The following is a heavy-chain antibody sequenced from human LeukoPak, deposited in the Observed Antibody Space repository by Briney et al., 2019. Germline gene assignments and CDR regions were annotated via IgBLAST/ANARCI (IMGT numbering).Heavy chain of an antibody. CDR3: ARLLTYYDILTGVATDL. Sequence: SETLSLTCTVSGGSISSYYWSWIGQPPGKGLEWIGYIYYSGSTNYNPSLKSRVTISVDTSKNQFSLKLSSVTAADTAVYYCARLLTYYDILTGVATDLWGRGTLVTVSS. CDR2: IYYSGST. J-gene: IGHJ2*01. V-gene: IGHV4-59*08. CDR1: GGSISSYY. D-gene: IGHD3-9*01.